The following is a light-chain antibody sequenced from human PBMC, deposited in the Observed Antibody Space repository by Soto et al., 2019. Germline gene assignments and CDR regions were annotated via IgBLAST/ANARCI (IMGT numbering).Light chain of an antibody. Sequence: VLPQSPATLSVSPGVRSTLSCRASQSVSSNLAWYQQKPGQAPRLLIYGAFTRATGIPARFSGSGSGTEFTLTISSLQSEEFAVYYCKEYNTWPITVGEGKRLAI. J-gene: IGKJ5*01. V-gene: IGKV3-15*01. CDR3: KEYNTWPIT. CDR2: GAF. CDR1: QSVSSN.